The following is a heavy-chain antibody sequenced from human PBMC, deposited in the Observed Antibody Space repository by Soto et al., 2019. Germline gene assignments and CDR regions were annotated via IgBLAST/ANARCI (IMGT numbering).Heavy chain of an antibody. CDR1: NYPFTSYG. V-gene: IGHV1-18*01. J-gene: IGHJ6*02. Sequence: ASVKVSCKASNYPFTSYGFAWVRQAPGHGLQWLGRISAYNNNADYAQEFQGRITMTTDTSTRTAVMELSSLTSDDTGVYYCARDSNPFGVVIRSPEKQKYGMDVWG. D-gene: IGHD3-3*01. CDR2: ISAYNNNA. CDR3: ARDSNPFGVVIRSPEKQKYGMDV.